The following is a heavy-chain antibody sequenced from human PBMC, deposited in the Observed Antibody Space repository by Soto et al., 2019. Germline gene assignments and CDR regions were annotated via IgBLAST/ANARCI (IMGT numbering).Heavy chain of an antibody. V-gene: IGHV3-30*18. D-gene: IGHD6-19*01. CDR1: GFTFSSYG. Sequence: VQLVESGGGVVQPGRSLRLSCAASGFTFSSYGMHWVRQAPGKGLEWVAVISYDGSNKYYADSVKGRFTISRDNSKNTLYLQMNSLRAEDTAVYYCAKDRGYSSADDYWGQGTLVTVSS. J-gene: IGHJ4*02. CDR2: ISYDGSNK. CDR3: AKDRGYSSADDY.